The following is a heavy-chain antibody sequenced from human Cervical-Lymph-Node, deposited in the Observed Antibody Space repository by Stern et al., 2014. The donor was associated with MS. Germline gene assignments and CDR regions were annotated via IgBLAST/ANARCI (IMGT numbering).Heavy chain of an antibody. D-gene: IGHD3-3*02. CDR2: VYPYSGYP. CDR1: GYTFSDYY. CDR3: ARGIPRMPCILGPFLYSFES. J-gene: IGHJ4*02. V-gene: IGHV1-2*02. Sequence: QLVQSGAEVKKPGASVMVSCKSSGYTFSDYYIHWVRQAPGQGLEWVGWVYPYSGYPNHAPRFHGRFTISRDPSIGTAYMELRVLTSDDTAVYYCARGIPRMPCILGPFLYSFESWGQGTQITVSS.